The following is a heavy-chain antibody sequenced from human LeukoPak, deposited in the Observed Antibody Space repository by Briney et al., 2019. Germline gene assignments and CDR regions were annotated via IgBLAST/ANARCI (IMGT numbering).Heavy chain of an antibody. CDR1: GFIFSDYG. Sequence: PGRALRLSCAASGFIFSDYGMHWVRQAPGKGLEWVAVISYDGNNKIYADAVKGRFTISRDNSKNTLQLQMKNRRVEETAVYYCAKSYGSVHDAFQSWGQGTMVTVSS. V-gene: IGHV3-30*18. CDR3: AKSYGSVHDAFQS. CDR2: ISYDGNNK. J-gene: IGHJ3*02. D-gene: IGHD3-10*01.